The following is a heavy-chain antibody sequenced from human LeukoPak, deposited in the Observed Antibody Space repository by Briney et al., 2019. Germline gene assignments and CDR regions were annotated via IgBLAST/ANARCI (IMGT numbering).Heavy chain of an antibody. J-gene: IGHJ3*02. CDR2: IIPIFGTA. CDR3: ARGRWLYCSGGSCSSRHSDAFDI. CDR1: GGTFSSYA. D-gene: IGHD2-15*01. Sequence: SVKVSCKASGGTFSSYAISWVRQAPGQGLEWMGGIIPIFGTANYAQKFQGRVTITADESTSTAYMELSSLRSEDTAVYYCARGRWLYCSGGSCSSRHSDAFDIWGQGTMVTVSS. V-gene: IGHV1-69*13.